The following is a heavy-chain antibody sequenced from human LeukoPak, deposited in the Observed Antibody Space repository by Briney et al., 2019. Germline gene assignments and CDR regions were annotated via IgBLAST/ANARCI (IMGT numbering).Heavy chain of an antibody. J-gene: IGHJ2*01. V-gene: IGHV3-48*01. CDR3: ARQSYDSSGINWYFDL. CDR1: GFTFSGYK. Sequence: GGSLRLSCAASGFTFSGYKMNWARQAPGKGLEWVSYISGGSSSIYYADSVKGRFTISRDNARNSLYLQMNSLRAEDTAVYYCARQSYDSSGINWYFDLWGRGTLVTVSS. CDR2: ISGGSSSI. D-gene: IGHD3-22*01.